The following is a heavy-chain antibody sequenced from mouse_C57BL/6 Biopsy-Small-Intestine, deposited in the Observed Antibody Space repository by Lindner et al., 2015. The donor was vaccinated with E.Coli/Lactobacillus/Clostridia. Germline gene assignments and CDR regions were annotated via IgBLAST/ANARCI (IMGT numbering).Heavy chain of an antibody. Sequence: SVKVSCKASGYTFTSYGISRVRQAPGQGLEWMGWISAYNGNTNYPQKLQGRVTMTTDTSTSTAYMELRSLRSDDTAVYYCAREANGWYVDYFDYWGQGTLVTVSS. CDR3: AREANGWYVDYFDY. J-gene: IGHJ2*01. V-gene: IGHV1-81*01. CDR2: ISAYNGNT. CDR1: GYTFTSYG. D-gene: IGHD2-14*01.